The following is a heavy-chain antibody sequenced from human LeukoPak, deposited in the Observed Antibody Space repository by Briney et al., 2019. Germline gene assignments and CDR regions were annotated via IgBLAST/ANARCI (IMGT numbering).Heavy chain of an antibody. CDR1: GGSISNYY. J-gene: IGHJ4*02. CDR2: IYNFGST. Sequence: PSETLSLTCTVSGGSISNYYWSWIRQPPGKGLEWIGYIYNFGSTNYNPSLQSRVTISVDTSKNQISLNLTSVTAADTAAYYCARGSPGAEATPFDSWGQGALVTVSS. V-gene: IGHV4-59*01. CDR3: ARGSPGAEATPFDS. D-gene: IGHD1-26*01.